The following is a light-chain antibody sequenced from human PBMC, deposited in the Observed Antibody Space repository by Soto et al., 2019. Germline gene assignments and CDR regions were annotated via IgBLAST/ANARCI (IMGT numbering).Light chain of an antibody. V-gene: IGKV3-20*01. CDR3: QQYGMSRWT. CDR1: QSVSSSY. Sequence: EIVLTQSPGTLSLSPGEIATLSFSASQSVSSSYLAWYQQKPGQAPRLLIYGASSRATGIPDRFSGSGSGTDFTLTISRLEPEDFAVYYCQQYGMSRWTFGQGTKVDIK. J-gene: IGKJ1*01. CDR2: GAS.